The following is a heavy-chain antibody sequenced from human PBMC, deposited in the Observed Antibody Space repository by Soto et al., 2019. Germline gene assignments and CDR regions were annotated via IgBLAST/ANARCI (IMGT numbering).Heavy chain of an antibody. J-gene: IGHJ4*02. D-gene: IGHD4-17*01. Sequence: EVQLVESGGGLVKPGGSLRLSCAASGFTFSSYSMNWVRQAPGKGLEWVSSISSSSSYIYYADSVKGRFTISRDNAKNSLYLQMNSLRAEDTAVYYCARVGYGDYVSCDWGQGTLVTVSS. CDR3: ARVGYGDYVSCD. CDR2: ISSSSSYI. CDR1: GFTFSSYS. V-gene: IGHV3-21*01.